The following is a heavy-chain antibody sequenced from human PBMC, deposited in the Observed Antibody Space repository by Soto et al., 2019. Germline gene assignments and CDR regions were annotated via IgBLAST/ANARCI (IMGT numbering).Heavy chain of an antibody. Sequence: QITLKESGPTLVKPTQPLTLTCTFSGFSLSTSGVGVGWIRQPPGKALEWLALIYWDDDNRYRPSLKSRLTITKDASTNQLVVTMTRMDPADTATYYCAHSRWIAARPEYYYYMDVWGKGTTVTVSS. D-gene: IGHD6-6*01. J-gene: IGHJ6*03. CDR2: IYWDDDN. CDR3: AHSRWIAARPEYYYYMDV. V-gene: IGHV2-5*02. CDR1: GFSLSTSGVG.